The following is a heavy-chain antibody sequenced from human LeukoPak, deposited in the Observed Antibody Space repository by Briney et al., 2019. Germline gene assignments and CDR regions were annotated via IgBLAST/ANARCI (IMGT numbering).Heavy chain of an antibody. V-gene: IGHV3-23*01. D-gene: IGHD4-17*01. J-gene: IGHJ4*02. CDR2: ISPGGST. CDR3: ANLATVTYNPFDY. Sequence: GGSLRLSCAASGFTLRNYAMNWVRQAPGRGLEWVSDISPGGSTNYADSVKGRFTISRDNSKNTLYLQMNSLRVDDTAVYYCANLATVTYNPFDYWGQGTLVTVSS. CDR1: GFTLRNYA.